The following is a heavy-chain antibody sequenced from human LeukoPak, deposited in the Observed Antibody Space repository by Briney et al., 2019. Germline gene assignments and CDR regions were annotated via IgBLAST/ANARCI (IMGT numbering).Heavy chain of an antibody. CDR2: INPNSGGT. CDR3: ARKSGTVGSINWGVDY. CDR1: GYTFTGYY. J-gene: IGHJ4*02. Sequence: ASVKVSRKASGYTFTGYYMHWVRQAPGQGLGWMGRINPNSGGTNYAQKFQGRVTMTRDTSISTAYMELSRLRSDDTAVYYCARKSGTVGSINWGVDYWGQGTLVTISS. D-gene: IGHD5-12*01. V-gene: IGHV1-2*06.